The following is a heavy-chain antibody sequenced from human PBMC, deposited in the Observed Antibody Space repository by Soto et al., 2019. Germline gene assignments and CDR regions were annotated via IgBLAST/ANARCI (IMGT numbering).Heavy chain of an antibody. CDR3: ARYQSYSYYDSSGYISPFDY. Sequence: SETLSLTCAVYGGSFSGYYWSWIRQPPGKGLEWIGEINHSGSTNYNPSPKSRVTISVDTSKNQFSLKLSSVTAADTAVYYCARYQSYSYYDSSGYISPFDYWGQGTLVTVSS. CDR1: GGSFSGYY. J-gene: IGHJ4*02. V-gene: IGHV4-34*01. D-gene: IGHD3-22*01. CDR2: INHSGST.